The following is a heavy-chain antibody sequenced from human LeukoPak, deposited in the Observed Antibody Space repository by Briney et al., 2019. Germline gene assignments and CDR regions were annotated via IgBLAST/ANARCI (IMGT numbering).Heavy chain of an antibody. CDR3: ARTVEYCSIGTCYSSFQH. V-gene: IGHV5-51*01. Sequence: GESLKISCKGSGYSFTSYWIGWVRQMPGEGLEWVGIIYPADSDTRYSPSFQGQVTISPDKSITTAYLQWSSLKASDTAIYYCARTVEYCSIGTCYSSFQHWGQGTLVTVSS. J-gene: IGHJ1*01. CDR2: IYPADSDT. CDR1: GYSFTSYW. D-gene: IGHD2-15*01.